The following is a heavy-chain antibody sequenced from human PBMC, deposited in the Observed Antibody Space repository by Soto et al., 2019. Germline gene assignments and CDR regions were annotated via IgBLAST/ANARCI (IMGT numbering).Heavy chain of an antibody. CDR3: AREGLRGYSGYDPNSYFDS. V-gene: IGHV3-33*01. Sequence: QVQLVESGGGVVQPGRSLRLSCAASGFTFSSYGMHWVRQAPGKGLEWVAVIWYDGSNKNYADSVKGRVTIPRDNSKNTLYLQMNSLRAEDTAVYYCAREGLRGYSGYDPNSYFDSWGQVTLVTVSS. J-gene: IGHJ4*02. CDR2: IWYDGSNK. D-gene: IGHD5-12*01. CDR1: GFTFSSYG.